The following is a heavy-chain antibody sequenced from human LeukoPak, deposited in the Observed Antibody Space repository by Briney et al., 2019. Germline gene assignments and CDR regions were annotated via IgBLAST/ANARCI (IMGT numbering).Heavy chain of an antibody. D-gene: IGHD3-16*01. V-gene: IGHV3-7*01. J-gene: IGHJ4*02. CDR2: IKQDGSEK. CDR1: GFTFSSHW. Sequence: GGSLRLSCAASGFTFSSHWMSWVRQAPGKGLEWVANIKQDGSEKYYVDSVKGRFTISRDNAKNSLYLQMNSLRAEDTAVYYCARDLVPVDYWGQGTLVTVSS. CDR3: ARDLVPVDY.